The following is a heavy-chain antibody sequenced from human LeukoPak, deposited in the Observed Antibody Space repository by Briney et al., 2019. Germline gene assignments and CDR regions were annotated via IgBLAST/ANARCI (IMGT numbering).Heavy chain of an antibody. Sequence: GGSLRLSCAVSGFTFSSYGMHWVRQAPGKGLEWVAVIWYDGSHKYYADSVKGRFTISRDNSKNTLYLQMNSLRAEDTAVYYCARDYGVAFDIWGQGTMVTVSS. CDR1: GFTFSSYG. CDR2: IWYDGSHK. V-gene: IGHV3-33*01. J-gene: IGHJ3*02. CDR3: ARDYGVAFDI. D-gene: IGHD3-10*01.